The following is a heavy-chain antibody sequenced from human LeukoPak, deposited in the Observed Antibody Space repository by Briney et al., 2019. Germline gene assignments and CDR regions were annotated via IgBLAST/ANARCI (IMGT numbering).Heavy chain of an antibody. Sequence: SETLSLTCTVSGGSISSSSYYWGWIRQPPGKGLEWIGTIYYSGSTYYNPSLKSRVTISVDTSKNQFSPKLSSVTAADTAVYYCARNALYDSSGNDAFDIWGQGTMVTVSS. CDR3: ARNALYDSSGNDAFDI. CDR2: IYYSGST. D-gene: IGHD3-22*01. CDR1: GGSISSSSYY. J-gene: IGHJ3*02. V-gene: IGHV4-39*01.